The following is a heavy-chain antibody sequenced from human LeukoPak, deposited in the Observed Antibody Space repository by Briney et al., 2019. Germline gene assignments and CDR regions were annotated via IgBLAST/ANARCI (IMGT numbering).Heavy chain of an antibody. Sequence: SETLSLTCTVSGGSFSSSSDYWGWIRQPPGKGLEWIGSIFYSGNTHYNPSLKSRVTISVDTSKNQFSLKLSSVTAADTAVYYCARAPPYRPVAVAGDLDNWFDPWGQGTLVTVSS. CDR2: IFYSGNT. CDR1: GGSFSSSSDY. J-gene: IGHJ5*02. CDR3: ARAPPYRPVAVAGDLDNWFDP. D-gene: IGHD6-19*01. V-gene: IGHV4-39*07.